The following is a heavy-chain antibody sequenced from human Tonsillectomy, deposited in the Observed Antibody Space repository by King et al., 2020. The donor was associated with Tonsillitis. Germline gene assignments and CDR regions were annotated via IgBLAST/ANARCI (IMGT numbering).Heavy chain of an antibody. D-gene: IGHD7-27*01. V-gene: IGHV3-74*01. CDR3: ARARTWDWFDP. Sequence: VQLVESGGGLVQPGGSLRLSCAASGFTFSTYWMHWVRQAPGKGLVWVSRISSDALSTSYADSVKGRFTISRDNAKSTLYLHMNSLRVEDTAVYYCARARTWDWFDPWGQGTLVTVSS. CDR1: GFTFSTYW. J-gene: IGHJ5*02. CDR2: ISSDALST.